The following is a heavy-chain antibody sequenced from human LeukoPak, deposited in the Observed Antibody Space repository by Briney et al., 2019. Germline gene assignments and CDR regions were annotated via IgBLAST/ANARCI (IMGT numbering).Heavy chain of an antibody. D-gene: IGHD2-8*02. CDR2: IYHTGST. CDR3: STDSPTGFDH. V-gene: IGHV4-59*01. Sequence: SETLSLTCAVSGASIRSYYWSWTRQTPGKGLEWIGYIYHTGSTKYNPSLKSRVTISIDTSKNHFSLTLTSVTAADTAVYYCSTDSPTGFDHWGQGALVTVSS. CDR1: GASIRSYY. J-gene: IGHJ4*02.